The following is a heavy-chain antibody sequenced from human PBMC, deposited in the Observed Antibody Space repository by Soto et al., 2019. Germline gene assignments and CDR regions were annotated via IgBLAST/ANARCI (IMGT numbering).Heavy chain of an antibody. J-gene: IGHJ6*02. CDR2: IIPIFGTA. D-gene: IGHD3-10*01. CDR3: AWGSTGYYYYGMDV. CDR1: GGTFSSYA. Sequence: SVRVSCMGSGGTFSSYAIDWVRLAPGHGLEWMGGIIPIFGTANYAQKFQGRVTITADESTSTAYMELSSLRSEDTAVYYCAWGSTGYYYYGMDVWGQGTTVTVSS. V-gene: IGHV1-69*13.